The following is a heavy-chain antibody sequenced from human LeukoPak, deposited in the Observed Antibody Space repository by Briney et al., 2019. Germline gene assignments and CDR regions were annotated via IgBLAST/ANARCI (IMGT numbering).Heavy chain of an antibody. Sequence: SVKVSCKASGGTFSSYAISWVRQAPGQGLEWMGRIIPILGIANYAQKFQGRVTITADKSTSTAYMELSSLRSEDTAVYCCAGDRNYGGSGSRGYWGQGALVAVSS. D-gene: IGHD3-22*01. CDR1: GGTFSSYA. CDR3: AGDRNYGGSGSRGY. J-gene: IGHJ4*02. V-gene: IGHV1-69*04. CDR2: IIPILGIA.